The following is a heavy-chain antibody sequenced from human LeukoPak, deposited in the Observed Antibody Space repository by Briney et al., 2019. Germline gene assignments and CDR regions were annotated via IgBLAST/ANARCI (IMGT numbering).Heavy chain of an antibody. Sequence: EAGGSLRLSCAASGFTFSSFGMHWVRQAPGKGLEWVAVISYDGSSKYYADSVKGRFTISRDNSKNTLYLQINSLRAEDTAVYYCASPAVYSSSWYYFDYWGQGTLVTVSS. CDR2: ISYDGSSK. D-gene: IGHD6-13*01. CDR1: GFTFSSFG. J-gene: IGHJ4*02. V-gene: IGHV3-30*03. CDR3: ASPAVYSSSWYYFDY.